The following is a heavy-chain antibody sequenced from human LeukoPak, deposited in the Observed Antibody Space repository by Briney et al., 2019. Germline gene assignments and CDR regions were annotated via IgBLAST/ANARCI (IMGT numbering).Heavy chain of an antibody. Sequence: SETLSLTCTVSGYSISSGYYWGWIRQPPGKGLEWIGSIYHSGSTYYNPSLKSRVTISLDTSKNQFSLKLSSVTAADTAVYYCARQETGDLSYYYYYMGVWGKGTTVTVSS. D-gene: IGHD7-27*01. CDR1: GYSISSGYY. J-gene: IGHJ6*03. V-gene: IGHV4-38-2*02. CDR2: IYHSGST. CDR3: ARQETGDLSYYYYYMGV.